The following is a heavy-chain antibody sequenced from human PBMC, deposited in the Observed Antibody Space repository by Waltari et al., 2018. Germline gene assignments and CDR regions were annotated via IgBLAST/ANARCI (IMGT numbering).Heavy chain of an antibody. V-gene: IGHV1-24*01. D-gene: IGHD1-26*01. CDR1: GYTLTELS. CDR3: ATGLIVGAISY. CDR2: VGPEDGET. J-gene: IGHJ4*02. Sequence: QVQLVQSGAEVKKPEASVKVSCKVSGYTLTELSIHCVRQAPGKGLEWMGGVGPEDGETIYAKKCQGRVTMTEDTSNDTAYMELSSLRLEDTAVYYVATGLIVGAISYWGQGTLVTVSS.